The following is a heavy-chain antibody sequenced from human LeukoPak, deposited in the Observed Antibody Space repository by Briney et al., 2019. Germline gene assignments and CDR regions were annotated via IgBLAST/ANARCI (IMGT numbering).Heavy chain of an antibody. D-gene: IGHD5-18*01. Sequence: PGGSLRLSCAASGFTFSSYAMSWVRQAPGKGLEWVSGISWNSGSIGYADSVKGRFTISRDNAKNSLYLQMNSLRAEDTALYYCAKDGIQLWYLEGPYFDYWGQGTLVTVSS. J-gene: IGHJ4*02. CDR1: GFTFSSYA. V-gene: IGHV3-9*01. CDR2: ISWNSGSI. CDR3: AKDGIQLWYLEGPYFDY.